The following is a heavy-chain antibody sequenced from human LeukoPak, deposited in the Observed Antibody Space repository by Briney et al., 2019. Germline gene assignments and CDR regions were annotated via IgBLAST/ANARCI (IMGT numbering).Heavy chain of an antibody. D-gene: IGHD6-6*01. CDR1: GGSISSYY. Sequence: SSETLSLTCTVSGGSISSYYWSWIRQPPGKGLEWIGYIYYSGSTNYNPSLKSRVTISVDTSKNQFSLKLSSVTAADTAVYYCASSMYSSSSPDYWGQGILVTVSS. CDR3: ASSMYSSSSPDY. J-gene: IGHJ4*02. CDR2: IYYSGST. V-gene: IGHV4-59*01.